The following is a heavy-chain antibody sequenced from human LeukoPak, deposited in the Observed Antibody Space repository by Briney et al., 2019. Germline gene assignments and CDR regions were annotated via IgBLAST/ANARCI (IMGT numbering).Heavy chain of an antibody. J-gene: IGHJ4*02. CDR1: GGSISSSSYY. CDR3: ATWITMIVVVTSY. D-gene: IGHD3-22*01. V-gene: IGHV4-39*01. CDR2: IYYSGST. Sequence: SETLSLTCTVSGGSISSSSYYWGWVRQPPGKGLEWIGSIYYSGSTYYNPSLKSRVTISVDTSKNQFSLKLSSVTAADTAVYYCATWITMIVVVTSYWGQGTLVTVFS.